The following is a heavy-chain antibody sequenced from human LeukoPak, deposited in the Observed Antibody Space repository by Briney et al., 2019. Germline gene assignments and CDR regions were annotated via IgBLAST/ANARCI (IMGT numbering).Heavy chain of an antibody. J-gene: IGHJ1*01. D-gene: IGHD2/OR15-2a*01. Sequence: GGSLRLSCAASGFTFSSYNMNWVRQAPGKGLEWVSSISSSSSYIYYADSVKGRFTISRDNAKNSLFLQMSSLRAEDTAVYYCARGFYDQGYFQHWGQGTLVTVSS. CDR3: ARGFYDQGYFQH. V-gene: IGHV3-21*01. CDR2: ISSSSSYI. CDR1: GFTFSSYN.